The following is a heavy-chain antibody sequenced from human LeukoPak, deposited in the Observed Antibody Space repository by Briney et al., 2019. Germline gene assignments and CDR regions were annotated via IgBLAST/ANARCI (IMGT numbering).Heavy chain of an antibody. J-gene: IGHJ4*02. CDR2: MYHSGST. CDR1: NYSISTDYY. Sequence: SETLSLTCTVSNYSISTDYYWGWIRQPPGKGLEWIGTMYHSGSTYYNPSLKSRVTISVDTSKNQFSLKLSSVTAADTAVYYCARPPHYYDTSGYSVWGQGTLVTVSS. CDR3: ARPPHYYDTSGYSV. V-gene: IGHV4-38-2*02. D-gene: IGHD3-22*01.